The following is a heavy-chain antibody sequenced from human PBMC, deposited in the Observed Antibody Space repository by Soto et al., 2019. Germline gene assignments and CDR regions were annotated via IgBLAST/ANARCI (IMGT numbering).Heavy chain of an antibody. CDR1: GGSISSYY. J-gene: IGHJ5*02. V-gene: IGHV4-59*01. D-gene: IGHD3-10*01. CDR3: ARGDYYGSGSYETWFDP. CDR2: IYYSGST. Sequence: QVQLQESGPGLVKPSETLSLTCTVSGGSISSYYWSWIRQPPGKGLQWIGYIYYSGSTNYNPSLKSRGTISVDTSKNQFSLKLSSVTAADAAVYYCARGDYYGSGSYETWFDPWGQGTLVTVSS.